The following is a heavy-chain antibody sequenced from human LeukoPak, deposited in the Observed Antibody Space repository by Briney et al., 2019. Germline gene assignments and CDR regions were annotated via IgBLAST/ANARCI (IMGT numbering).Heavy chain of an antibody. Sequence: SETLSLTCAVSGGSISSGGYSWSWIRQPAGKGLEWIGRIYSSGSTNYNPSLKSRVTMSVDTSKNQFSLKLSSVTAADTAVYYCARSQGMLDWFDPGAREPWSPSPQ. J-gene: IGHJ5*02. CDR3: ARSQGMLDWFDP. D-gene: IGHD2-8*01. CDR1: GGSISSGGYS. V-gene: IGHV4-61*02. CDR2: IYSSGST.